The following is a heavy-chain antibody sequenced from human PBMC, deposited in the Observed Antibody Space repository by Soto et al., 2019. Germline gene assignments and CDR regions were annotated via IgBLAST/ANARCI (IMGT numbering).Heavy chain of an antibody. CDR2: IIPIFGTT. J-gene: IGHJ4*02. CDR3: HLIVDNHY. CDR1: GGTFSSFA. D-gene: IGHD1-1*01. V-gene: IGHV1-69*12. Sequence: QVRLVQSGAEVKKPGSSVKFSCKASGGTFSSFAVSWVRQAPGQGLEWMGGIIPIFGTTNYAQKFQGRVTITADDSTSTAYMELIGLRSEDTAVYYCHLIVDNHYWGQGTLVTVSS.